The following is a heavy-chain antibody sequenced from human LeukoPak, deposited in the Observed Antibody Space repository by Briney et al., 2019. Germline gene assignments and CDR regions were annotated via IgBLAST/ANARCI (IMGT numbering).Heavy chain of an antibody. Sequence: SETLSLTCAVYGGSFSGYYWSWIRQPPGKGLEWIGEINHSGSTNYNPSLKSRVTISVDTSKNQFYLKLSSVTAADTAVYYCARGTGLAYSSSWYGTYYYYMDVWGKGTTVTVSS. J-gene: IGHJ6*03. V-gene: IGHV4-34*01. CDR1: GGSFSGYY. CDR3: ARGTGLAYSSSWYGTYYYYMDV. CDR2: INHSGST. D-gene: IGHD6-13*01.